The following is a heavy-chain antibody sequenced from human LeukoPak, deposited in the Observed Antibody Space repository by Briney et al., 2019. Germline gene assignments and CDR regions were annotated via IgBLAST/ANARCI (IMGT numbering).Heavy chain of an antibody. V-gene: IGHV4-59*08. D-gene: IGHD6-19*01. Sequence: PSETLSLTCTVSGGSISSHYWSWTRQPPGKGLELIGNAYYSGSANYNPPLKGRATISVDTSTNEFSLRLSSVTAADTAVYYCGRSGGGWNWGQGTLVTVSS. CDR3: GRSGGGWN. CDR2: AYYSGSA. CDR1: GGSISSHY. J-gene: IGHJ4*02.